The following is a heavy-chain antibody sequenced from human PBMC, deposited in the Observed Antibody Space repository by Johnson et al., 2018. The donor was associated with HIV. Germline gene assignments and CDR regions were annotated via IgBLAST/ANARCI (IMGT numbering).Heavy chain of an antibody. V-gene: IGHV3-11*04. CDR3: AKDRKVANGAFDI. J-gene: IGHJ3*02. Sequence: QVQLVESGGGLVQPGGSLRLSCAASGFTFSDYYMSWIRQTPGKGLEWVSYISSSGGTIYYADSVKGRFSISRDNSKNTLYLQMNSLRVEDTAVYYCAKDRKVANGAFDIWGQGTMVTVSS. D-gene: IGHD2-8*01. CDR2: ISSSGGTI. CDR1: GFTFSDYY.